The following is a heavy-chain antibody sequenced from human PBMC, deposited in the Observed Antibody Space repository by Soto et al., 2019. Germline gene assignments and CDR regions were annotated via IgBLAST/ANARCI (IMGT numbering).Heavy chain of an antibody. D-gene: IGHD3-10*01. V-gene: IGHV4-34*01. CDR2: ISHSGST. J-gene: IGHJ3*01. CDR3: ETRLRGVDV. Sequence: SETLSLTCAVYGGSFSGYYWNWIRQPPGRGLEWIGEISHSGSTNYNPSLKSRVTISVDTSKNQFSLKLTSVTAADTAVYYCETRLRGVDVWGQGTMVTVSS. CDR1: GGSFSGYY.